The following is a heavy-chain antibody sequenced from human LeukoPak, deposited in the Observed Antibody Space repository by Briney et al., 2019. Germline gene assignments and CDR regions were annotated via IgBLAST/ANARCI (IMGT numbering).Heavy chain of an antibody. CDR2: ISRSSSYI. V-gene: IGHV3-21*01. CDR3: ARAADSSGYLLAYFDY. D-gene: IGHD3-22*01. CDR1: GFTFSRYR. J-gene: IGHJ4*02. Sequence: GGSLRLSCAASGFTFSRYRMNWVRQAPGKGLEWVSFISRSSSYIYYADSVKGRFTISRDNAKNSLYLQMNSLRAEDTAVYYCARAADSSGYLLAYFDYWGQGTLVTVSS.